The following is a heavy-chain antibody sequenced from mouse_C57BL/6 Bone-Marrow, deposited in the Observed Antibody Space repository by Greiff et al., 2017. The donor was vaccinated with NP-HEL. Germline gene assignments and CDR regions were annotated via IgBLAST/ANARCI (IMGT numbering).Heavy chain of an antibody. CDR3: ARKTTVAPGCYYFDY. Sequence: QVQLQQSGPELVKPGASVKISCKASGYAFSSSWMNWVKQRPGKGLEWIGRIYPGDGDTNYNGKFKGKATLTADKSSSTAYMQLSSLTSQDSAVYFCARKTTVAPGCYYFDYWGQGTTLTVSS. V-gene: IGHV1-82*01. D-gene: IGHD1-1*01. CDR1: GYAFSSSW. J-gene: IGHJ2*01. CDR2: IYPGDGDT.